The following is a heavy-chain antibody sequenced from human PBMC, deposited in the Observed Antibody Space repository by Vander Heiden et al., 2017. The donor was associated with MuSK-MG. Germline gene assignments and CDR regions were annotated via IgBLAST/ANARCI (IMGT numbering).Heavy chain of an antibody. CDR2: INPNSGGT. Sequence: GLEWMGWINPNSGGTNYAQKFQGRVTMTRDTSISTAYMELSRLRSDDTAVYYCARPLFMGGHYRSPIGEYFQHWGQGTLVTVSS. V-gene: IGHV1-2*02. D-gene: IGHD2-21*02. CDR3: ARPLFMGGHYRSPIGEYFQH. J-gene: IGHJ1*01.